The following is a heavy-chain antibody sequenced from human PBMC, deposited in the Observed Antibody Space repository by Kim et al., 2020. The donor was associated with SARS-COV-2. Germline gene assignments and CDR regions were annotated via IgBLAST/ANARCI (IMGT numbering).Heavy chain of an antibody. CDR3: AKDPGLILTGFYYGMDV. V-gene: IGHV3-23*01. J-gene: IGHJ6*02. CDR2: ISGSGGST. CDR1: GFTFSSYA. D-gene: IGHD3-9*01. Sequence: GGSLRLSCAASGFTFSSYAMSWVRQAPGKGLEWVSAISGSGGSTYYADSVKGRFTIARDNSKNTLYLQMNSLRAEDTAVYYCAKDPGLILTGFYYGMDVWGQGTTVTVSS.